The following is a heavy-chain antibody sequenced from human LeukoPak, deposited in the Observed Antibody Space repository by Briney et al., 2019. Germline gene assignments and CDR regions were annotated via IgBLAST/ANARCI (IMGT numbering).Heavy chain of an antibody. CDR1: GGSISSYY. Sequence: PSGTLSLTCTVSGGSISSYYWSWIRQPPGKGLEWIGYIYYSGSTNYNPSLKSRVTISVDTSKNQFSLKLSSVTAADTAVYYCASFLYSSSYDYWGQGTLVTVSS. D-gene: IGHD6-13*01. V-gene: IGHV4-59*01. J-gene: IGHJ4*02. CDR3: ASFLYSSSYDY. CDR2: IYYSGST.